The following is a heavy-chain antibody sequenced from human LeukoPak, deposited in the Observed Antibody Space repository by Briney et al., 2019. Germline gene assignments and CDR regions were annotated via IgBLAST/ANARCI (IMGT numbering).Heavy chain of an antibody. Sequence: HPGESLSLACAAAGFTFGSYAMSWVRPAPGKGRGWVSAISGSGGSTYYAASVKGRFTISRDNPKNPLYLQMNSLRAEHTAVYYCAKDGARTGVDYWGQGTLVTVSS. CDR2: ISGSGGST. J-gene: IGHJ4*02. CDR3: AKDGARTGVDY. D-gene: IGHD1-1*01. CDR1: GFTFGSYA. V-gene: IGHV3-23*01.